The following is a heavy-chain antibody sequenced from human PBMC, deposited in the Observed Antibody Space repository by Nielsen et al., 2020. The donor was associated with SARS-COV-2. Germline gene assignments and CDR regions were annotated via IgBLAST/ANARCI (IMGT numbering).Heavy chain of an antibody. J-gene: IGHJ3*01. Sequence: SVQVSCMSSVYSFSVYFIHWVRQAPSQALHWMGWLNPDRCNTDSTLRLQGRVTMTTDPSIRTVYMELNSLTSDDTATYYCARALAEAARSFDFWGQGKVVNVSS. CDR2: LNPDRCNT. CDR1: VYSFSVYF. CDR3: ARALAEAARSFDF. V-gene: IGHV1-2*02. D-gene: IGHD6-19*01.